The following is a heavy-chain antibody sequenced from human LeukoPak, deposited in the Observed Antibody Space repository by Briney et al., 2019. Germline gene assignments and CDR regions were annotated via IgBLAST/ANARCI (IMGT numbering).Heavy chain of an antibody. D-gene: IGHD3-22*01. J-gene: IGHJ2*01. Sequence: SETLSLTCAVYGGSFSGYYWSWIRQPPGKGLEWIGEINHSGSTNYNPSLKSRVTISVDTSKNQFSLKLSSVTAADTAVYYCARVSPTHYYDSSWDLWGRGTLVTVSS. CDR1: GGSFSGYY. V-gene: IGHV4-34*01. CDR3: ARVSPTHYYDSSWDL. CDR2: INHSGST.